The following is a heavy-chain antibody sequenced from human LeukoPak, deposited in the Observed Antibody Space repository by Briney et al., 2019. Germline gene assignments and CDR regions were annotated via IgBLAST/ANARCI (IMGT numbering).Heavy chain of an antibody. V-gene: IGHV3-23*01. J-gene: IGHJ4*02. CDR1: GFTFNTYA. CDR2: VSGTGGAT. CDR3: TTYNRDVPFDY. D-gene: IGHD1-14*01. Sequence: GGSLRLSCAASGFTFNTYAMNWVRQAPGKGLEWVSTVSGTGGATFYADSVKGRFIISRDNSKNTLFLQMNSLRAEDTAVYYCTTYNRDVPFDYWGQGTLVTVSS.